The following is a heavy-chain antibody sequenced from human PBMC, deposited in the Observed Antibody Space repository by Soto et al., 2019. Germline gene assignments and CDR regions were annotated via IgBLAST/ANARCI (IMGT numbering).Heavy chain of an antibody. CDR1: GGSISSADYY. V-gene: IGHV4-30-4*01. J-gene: IGHJ4*02. CDR3: AIICFGDFDY. CDR2: FHSSGAT. Sequence: SETLSLTCTVSGGSISSADYYWSWIRQPPGKGLEWIGYFHSSGATYKDPSLKSRVTISVDASKNQISLKLDSVTAADTAVYYCAIICFGDFDYGGQETLFTVP. D-gene: IGHD3-10*01.